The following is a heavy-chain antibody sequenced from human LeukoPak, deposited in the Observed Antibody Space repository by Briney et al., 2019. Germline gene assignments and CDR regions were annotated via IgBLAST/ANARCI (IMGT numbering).Heavy chain of an antibody. D-gene: IGHD5/OR15-5a*01. J-gene: IGHJ6*02. CDR2: ISYSGNT. V-gene: IGHV4-30-4*01. CDR3: AREIVSSYYYNGMDV. Sequence: SETLSLTCTVSGGSISNTDSYWNWIRQPPGKGLEWIGFISYSGNTYSTPSLESRVTISIDTAKNQFSLRLSSVTAADTAVYFCAREIVSSYYYNGMDVWGQGTTVTVSS. CDR1: GGSISNTDSY.